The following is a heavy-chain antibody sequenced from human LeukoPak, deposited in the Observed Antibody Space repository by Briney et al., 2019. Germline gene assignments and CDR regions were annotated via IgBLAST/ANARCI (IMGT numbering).Heavy chain of an antibody. V-gene: IGHV3-23*01. CDR1: GFTFSSYA. J-gene: IGHJ4*02. Sequence: GGSLRLSCAASGFTFSSYAMSWVRQAPGKGLEWVSAISGSGGSTYYADSVKGRFTIPRDNSKNTLYLQMNSLRAEDTAVYYRAKDPITMIVVVIPNYFDYWGQGTLVTVSS. D-gene: IGHD3-22*01. CDR3: AKDPITMIVVVIPNYFDY. CDR2: ISGSGGST.